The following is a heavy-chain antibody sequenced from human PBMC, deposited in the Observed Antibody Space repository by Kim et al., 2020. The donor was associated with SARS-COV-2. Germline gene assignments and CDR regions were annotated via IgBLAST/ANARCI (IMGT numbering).Heavy chain of an antibody. D-gene: IGHD2-21*02. CDR2: IYYSGST. CDR1: GGSISSGGYY. Sequence: SETLSLTCTVSGGSISSGGYYWSWIRQHPGKGLEWIGYIYYSGSTYYNPSLKSRVTISVDTSKNQFSLKLSSVTAADTAVYYCARVATLGDPYYFDYWGQGTLVTVSS. CDR3: ARVATLGDPYYFDY. V-gene: IGHV4-31*03. J-gene: IGHJ4*02.